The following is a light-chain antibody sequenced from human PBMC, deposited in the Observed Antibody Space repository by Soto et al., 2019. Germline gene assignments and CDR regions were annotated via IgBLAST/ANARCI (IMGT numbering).Light chain of an antibody. CDR2: DVT. CDR1: SSDVGGYNY. CDR3: SSYTSSSTLGVV. J-gene: IGLJ3*02. Sequence: QSALTQPASVSGSPGQSITISCTGTSSDVGGYNYVSWYQQHPDKAPKLMIYDVTYRPSGVSNRFSGSKSGNTASLTISGLQAEDEADYYCSSYTSSSTLGVVFGGGTKVTVL. V-gene: IGLV2-14*01.